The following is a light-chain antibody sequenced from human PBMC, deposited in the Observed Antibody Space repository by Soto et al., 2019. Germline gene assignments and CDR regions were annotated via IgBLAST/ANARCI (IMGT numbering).Light chain of an antibody. J-gene: IGKJ1*01. CDR3: QQYDQWWT. CDR1: QSVNNN. Sequence: EIVMTQSPVTLSVSPGERATFSCRASQSVNNNLAWYHLKPGQAPRLLLYGASISATDVPARFSGGGSGTEYTLTDSSLQSEDFGIYFCQQYDQWWTFGQGTKVEVK. CDR2: GAS. V-gene: IGKV3-15*01.